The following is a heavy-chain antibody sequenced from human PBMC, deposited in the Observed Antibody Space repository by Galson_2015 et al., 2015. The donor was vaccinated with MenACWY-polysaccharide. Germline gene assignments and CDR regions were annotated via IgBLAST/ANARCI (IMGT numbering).Heavy chain of an antibody. CDR2: ISYDGSNK. D-gene: IGHD6-19*01. Sequence: SLRLSCAASGFTFSSYGMHWVRQAPGKGLEWVAVISYDGSNKYYADSVKGRFTISRDNSKNTLYLQMNSLRAEDTAVYYCANIAVADTGPFDYWGQGTLVTVSS. CDR3: ANIAVADTGPFDY. J-gene: IGHJ4*02. CDR1: GFTFSSYG. V-gene: IGHV3-30*18.